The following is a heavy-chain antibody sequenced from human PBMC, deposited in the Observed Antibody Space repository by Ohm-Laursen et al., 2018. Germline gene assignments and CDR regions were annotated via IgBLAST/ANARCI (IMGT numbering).Heavy chain of an antibody. V-gene: IGHV3-23*01. Sequence: SLRLSCSASGFTFSSYAMSWVRQAPGKGLEWVSAISGSGGSTYYADSVKGRFTISRDNSKNTLYLQMNSLRAEDTAVYYCAKRAGDSSGYFGYWGQGTLVTVSS. CDR3: AKRAGDSSGYFGY. CDR2: ISGSGGST. J-gene: IGHJ4*02. D-gene: IGHD3-22*01. CDR1: GFTFSSYA.